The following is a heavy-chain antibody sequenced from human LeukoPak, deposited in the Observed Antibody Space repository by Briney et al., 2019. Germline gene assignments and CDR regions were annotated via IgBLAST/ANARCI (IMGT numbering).Heavy chain of an antibody. J-gene: IGHJ4*02. CDR1: GDSVSSNSAA. Sequence: SQTLSLTCAISGDSVSSNSAAWNWIRQSPSRGLEWLGRTYYRSKWYNDYAVSVKSRITINPDTSKNQFSLQLNSVTPEDTAVYYCARCGIAAAGTQTTFDYWGQGTLVTVSS. CDR2: TYYRSKWYN. D-gene: IGHD6-13*01. V-gene: IGHV6-1*01. CDR3: ARCGIAAAGTQTTFDY.